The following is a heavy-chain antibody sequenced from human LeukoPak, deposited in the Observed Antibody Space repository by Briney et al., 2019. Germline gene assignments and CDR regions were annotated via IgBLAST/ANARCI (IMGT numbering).Heavy chain of an antibody. CDR1: GFTFSGSA. J-gene: IGHJ5*02. D-gene: IGHD1-26*01. Sequence: GGSLRLSCAASGFTFSGSAIHCVRHSSGKGVEGLGQIDKKDKGYATGTAYAASVKGRFTISRDDSINPAYLQMKSLKTEDTALYYCTRDSGTYNWFDPWGQGTLVTVSS. V-gene: IGHV3-73*01. CDR2: IDKKDKGYAT. CDR3: TRDSGTYNWFDP.